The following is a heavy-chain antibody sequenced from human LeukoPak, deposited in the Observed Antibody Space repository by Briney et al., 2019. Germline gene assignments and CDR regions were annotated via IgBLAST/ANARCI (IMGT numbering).Heavy chain of an antibody. Sequence: SETLSLTCAVSGGSISSGGYSWSWIGQPPGKGLEWIGYIYHSGSTYYNASLKSRVSISVDRSKNQFSLKLSSVTAADTAVYYCARGESGHGWFDPWGQGTLVTVSS. CDR2: IYHSGST. J-gene: IGHJ5*02. D-gene: IGHD1-26*01. V-gene: IGHV4-30-2*01. CDR1: GGSISSGGYS. CDR3: ARGESGHGWFDP.